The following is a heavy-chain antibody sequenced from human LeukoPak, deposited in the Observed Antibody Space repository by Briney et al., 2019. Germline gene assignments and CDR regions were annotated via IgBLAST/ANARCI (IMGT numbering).Heavy chain of an antibody. V-gene: IGHV1-2*02. CDR2: IHPRRGDT. CDR3: ARDGDYGTGSYYRRCIDT. Sequence: ASVKVLCRTSGYFFPVFYLHWVRQAPGQGLECMGWIHPRRGDTNYAQKFQGRVTMTRDTPISTAYLDLSSRRAYDTAVYYCARDGDYGTGSYYRRCIDTWGQGTPVSVSP. J-gene: IGHJ5*02. CDR1: GYFFPVFY. D-gene: IGHD3-10*01.